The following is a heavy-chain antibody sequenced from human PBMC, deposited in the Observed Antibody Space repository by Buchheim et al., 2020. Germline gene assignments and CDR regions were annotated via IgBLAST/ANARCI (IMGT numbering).Heavy chain of an antibody. V-gene: IGHV3-7*01. CDR1: GFTFSSYW. CDR2: IKQDGSEK. Sequence: EVQLVESGGGLVQPGGSLRLSCAASGFTFSSYWMSWVRQAPGKGLEWVANIKQDGSEKYYVDSVKGRFTISRDNAKNSLYLQMNSLRAEDTAVYYCAKDRVLLLWFGELFFDYWGQGTL. D-gene: IGHD3-10*01. CDR3: AKDRVLLLWFGELFFDY. J-gene: IGHJ4*02.